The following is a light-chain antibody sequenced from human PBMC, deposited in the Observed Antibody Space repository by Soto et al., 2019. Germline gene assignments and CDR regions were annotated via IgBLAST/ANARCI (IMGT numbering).Light chain of an antibody. V-gene: IGKV1-39*01. CDR3: QQTYISPNT. CDR1: QSIGTF. Sequence: DIQMTQSPSSLSASVGDRVSIACRASQSIGTFLYWYKQKPGKAPKLLVYAESALKNGVPSRFTGHGSGTDFTLSLFSQQPEDFVIYSGQQTYISPNTFGQGPKLEIK. J-gene: IGKJ2*01. CDR2: AES.